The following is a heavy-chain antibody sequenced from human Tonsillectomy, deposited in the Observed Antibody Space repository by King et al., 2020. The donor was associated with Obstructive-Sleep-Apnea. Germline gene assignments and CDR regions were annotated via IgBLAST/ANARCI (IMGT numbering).Heavy chain of an antibody. CDR3: AKDYRKYFQH. Sequence: VQLVESGGGVVQTGRSLRLSCGASGFTLSSYGMHWVRQAPVKGLEWGAVISYDGSNKYYADSVKGRFTISRDNSKNTLYLQMNSLRAEDTAVYYCAKDYRKYFQHWGQGTLVTVSS. V-gene: IGHV3-30*18. CDR2: ISYDGSNK. J-gene: IGHJ1*01. CDR1: GFTLSSYG. D-gene: IGHD1-26*01.